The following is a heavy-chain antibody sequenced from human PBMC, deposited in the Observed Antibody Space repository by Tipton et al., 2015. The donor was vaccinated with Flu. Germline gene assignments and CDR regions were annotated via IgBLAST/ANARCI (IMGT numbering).Heavy chain of an antibody. CDR2: IYPGDSDT. J-gene: IGHJ4*02. V-gene: IGHV5-51*03. D-gene: IGHD5-18*01. CDR1: GYSFTNYW. Sequence: QLVQSGVEVKKPGESLKISCKGSGYSFTNYWIAWVRQMPGKGLEWMGIIYPGDSDTRYSPSFQGQVTISADKSISTAYLKWSSLKASDTAMYYCVRPKLLLGGYYFDYWGQGPLVTVSA. CDR3: VRPKLLLGGYYFDY.